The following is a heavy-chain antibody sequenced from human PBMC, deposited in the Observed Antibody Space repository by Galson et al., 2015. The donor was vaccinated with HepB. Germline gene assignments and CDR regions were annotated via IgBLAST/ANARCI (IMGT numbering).Heavy chain of an antibody. CDR3: AKDGIMVSNNPYQLHF. CDR2: IYSGGST. D-gene: IGHD2-8*01. Sequence: SLRLSCAASGFTVSSNYMSWVRQAPGKGLEWVSVIYSGGSTYYADSVKGRFTISRGNSKNTPYLQMNSLRAEDTAVYYCAKDGIMVSNNPYQLHFWGQGTLVSVSS. CDR1: GFTVSSNY. V-gene: IGHV3-66*01. J-gene: IGHJ4*02.